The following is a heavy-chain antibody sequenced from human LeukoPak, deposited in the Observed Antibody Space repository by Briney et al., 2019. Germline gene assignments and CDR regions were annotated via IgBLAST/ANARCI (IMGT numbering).Heavy chain of an antibody. CDR2: ISPSSTRI. J-gene: IGHJ4*02. D-gene: IGHD3-16*01. CDR3: ASMNYVPSGRRAPFDG. Sequence: GGSLRLSCAASGFTFSSYGMHWVRQAPGKGLEWVSYISPSSTRIDYAASVRGRFTISRDNAKRSLYLQMSSLRAEDTAVYYCASMNYVPSGRRAPFDGWGQGALLTVSS. V-gene: IGHV3-48*04. CDR1: GFTFSSYG.